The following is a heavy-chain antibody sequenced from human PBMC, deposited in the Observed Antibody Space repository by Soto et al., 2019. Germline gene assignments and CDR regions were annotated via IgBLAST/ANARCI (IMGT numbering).Heavy chain of an antibody. CDR2: IIPIFGTA. D-gene: IGHD3-10*01. V-gene: IGHV1-69*13. J-gene: IGHJ3*02. CDR1: GYTLTELS. Sequence: ASVKVSCKVSGYTLTELSMHWVRQAPGKGLEWMGGIIPIFGTANYAQKFQGRVTITADESTSTAYMELSSLRSEDTAVYYCARPFVLSRDGFDAFDIWGQGTMVTVSS. CDR3: ARPFVLSRDGFDAFDI.